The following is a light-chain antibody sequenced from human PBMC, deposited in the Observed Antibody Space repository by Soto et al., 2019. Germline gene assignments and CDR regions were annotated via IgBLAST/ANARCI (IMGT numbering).Light chain of an antibody. J-gene: IGKJ4*02. V-gene: IGKV3-20*01. CDR3: QQYDSSPLT. CDR1: QSVSSSY. CDR2: GAS. Sequence: EIVLSQSPGTLSLSPGERATLSCRASQSVSSSYLAWYQQKPGQAPRLLIYGASGRATGIPDRFRGSGSGTDFTLNISGLEPEDLAVYYCQQYDSSPLTFGGGTKLEIK.